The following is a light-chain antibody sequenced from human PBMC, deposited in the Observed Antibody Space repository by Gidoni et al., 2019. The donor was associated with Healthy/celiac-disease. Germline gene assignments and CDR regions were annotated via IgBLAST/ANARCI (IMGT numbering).Light chain of an antibody. J-gene: IGLJ2*01. CDR3: CSYAGNYTWGVV. V-gene: IGLV2-11*01. CDR2: DVS. CDR1: SSAVGCYNY. Sequence: QSALTQPRSVSGSPGQSVTISCTGTSSAVGCYNYVSWYQQHPGKAPKLIIYDVSKRPSGGPDRFSGSKSGNTASLTISGLQAEDGADDYCCSYAGNYTWGVVFGGGTKLTVL.